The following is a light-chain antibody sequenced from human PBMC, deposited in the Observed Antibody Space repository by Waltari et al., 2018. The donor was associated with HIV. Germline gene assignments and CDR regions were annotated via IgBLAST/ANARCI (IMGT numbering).Light chain of an antibody. CDR1: SNNVGNQG. Sequence: QAGLSQPPSVSKGLRQTATLTCTGNSNNVGNQGAAWLQQHQGHPPKLLSYSNNNRPSGTSERFSASRSGKTASLTITGLQPEDEADYYCSAWDSSLRAVVFGGGTKLTVL. CDR2: SNN. J-gene: IGLJ2*01. V-gene: IGLV10-54*04. CDR3: SAWDSSLRAVV.